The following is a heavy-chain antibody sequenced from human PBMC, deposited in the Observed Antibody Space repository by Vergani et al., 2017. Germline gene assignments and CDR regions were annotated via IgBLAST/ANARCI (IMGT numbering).Heavy chain of an antibody. CDR2: ISAYNGNT. Sequence: QVQLVQSGAEVKKPGASVKVSCKASGYTFTSYGISWVRQAPGQGLEWVGWISAYNGNTNYAQQLQGRVTMTTDTSTSTAYMELRSLRAVDTAVYYFARDLPYYYDSSGDYTPFYYWGQRTLVIVSS. V-gene: IGHV1-18*01. D-gene: IGHD3-22*01. CDR1: GYTFTSYG. CDR3: ARDLPYYYDSSGDYTPFYY. J-gene: IGHJ4*02.